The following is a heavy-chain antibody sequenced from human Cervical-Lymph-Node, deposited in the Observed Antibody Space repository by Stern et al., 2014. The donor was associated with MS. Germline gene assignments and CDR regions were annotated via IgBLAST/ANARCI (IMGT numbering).Heavy chain of an antibody. Sequence: QVQLEQSGAEVKKPGASVKVSCKVSGHSLSDLAIHWVRQAPGRGLEWMGGFDPEDGETFHAQEFQGRVSMTEDTSTDTIYMELSSLRSEDTAVYFCATQGEDEDWLLTGAGRYFYYGLEVWGQGTTVTVSS. J-gene: IGHJ6*02. CDR1: GHSLSDLA. CDR3: ATQGEDEDWLLTGAGRYFYYGLEV. V-gene: IGHV1-24*01. D-gene: IGHD3-9*01. CDR2: FDPEDGET.